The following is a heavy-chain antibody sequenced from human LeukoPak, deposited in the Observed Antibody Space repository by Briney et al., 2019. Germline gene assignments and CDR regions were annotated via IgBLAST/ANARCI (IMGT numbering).Heavy chain of an antibody. Sequence: GASVKVSCKASGYTFTGYYMHWVRQAPGQGLEWMGWINPNSGGTNYAQKFQGRVTMTRDTSISTAYMELSRLRSDDTAVYYCARVWYSSSWQYYLDYWGQGTLVTVSS. CDR3: ARVWYSSSWQYYLDY. V-gene: IGHV1-2*02. J-gene: IGHJ4*02. CDR2: INPNSGGT. CDR1: GYTFTGYY. D-gene: IGHD6-13*01.